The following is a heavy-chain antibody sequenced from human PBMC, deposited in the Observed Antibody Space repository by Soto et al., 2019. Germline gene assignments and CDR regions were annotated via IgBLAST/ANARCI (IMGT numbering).Heavy chain of an antibody. V-gene: IGHV3-23*01. Sequence: EVQVSESGGGLVQPGGSLRLSCAASGLTFSKADMSWVRQAPGKGLEWVSAITGSGVNTYYADSVKGRFTVSRDNSKNTLFLQMNSLRVEDTAIYYCATHSWDHWGQGTLATVFS. CDR1: GLTFSKAD. CDR3: ATHSWDH. CDR2: ITGSGVNT. J-gene: IGHJ4*02.